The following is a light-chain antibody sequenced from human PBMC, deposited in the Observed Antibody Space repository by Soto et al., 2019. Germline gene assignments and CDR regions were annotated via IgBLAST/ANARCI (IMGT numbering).Light chain of an antibody. V-gene: IGLV2-14*01. CDR2: EVR. J-gene: IGLJ1*01. CDR3: SSYTSSSSGV. CDR1: TSDVGDFNY. Sequence: QSALTQPASVSGSPGQSITISCTGTTSDVGDFNYVSWYQHHPGKTPKLLIYEVRSRPSGVSTRFSGSKSGNTASLTISGLQAEDEADYYCSSYTSSSSGVFGTGTQLTVL.